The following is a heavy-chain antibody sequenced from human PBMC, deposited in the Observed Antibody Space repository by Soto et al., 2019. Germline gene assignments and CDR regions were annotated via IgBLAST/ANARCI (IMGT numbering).Heavy chain of an antibody. V-gene: IGHV4-34*01. CDR1: GGSFDVYY. D-gene: IGHD3-3*01. CDR2: IHDSGST. J-gene: IGHJ4*02. CDR3: ARGVDSWSGYLF. Sequence: KPAETLTLTCALYGGSFDVYYWSWIRQSPGKGLEWIGEIHDSGSTKYNPSLKSRVSLSVDTSTKQFSLKMTSMTAADRGVYYCARGVDSWSGYLFWGQGTTVTVSS.